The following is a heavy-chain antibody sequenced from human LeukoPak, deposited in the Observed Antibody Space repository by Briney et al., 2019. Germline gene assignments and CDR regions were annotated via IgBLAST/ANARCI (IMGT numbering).Heavy chain of an antibody. CDR3: AKDRPLWFGDTQGYFDY. D-gene: IGHD3-10*01. Sequence: GGSLRLSCAASGFTSSSYAMSWVRQAPGKGLEWVSAISGSGGSTYYADSVKGRFTISRDNSKNTLYLQMNSLRAEDTAVYYCAKDRPLWFGDTQGYFDYWGQGTLVTVSS. V-gene: IGHV3-23*01. J-gene: IGHJ4*02. CDR2: ISGSGGST. CDR1: GFTSSSYA.